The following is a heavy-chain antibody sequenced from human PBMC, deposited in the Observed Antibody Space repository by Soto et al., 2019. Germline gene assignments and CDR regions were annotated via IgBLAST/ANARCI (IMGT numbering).Heavy chain of an antibody. CDR1: GGTFSSYT. Sequence: QVQLVQSGAEVKKPGSSVKVSCKASGGTFSSYTISWVRQAPGQGLEWMGRIIPILGIANYAQKFQGRVTITADKSTSTADMELSSLRSEDTAVYYCARDSETPEALTTGTNDYWGQGTLVTVSS. CDR3: ARDSETPEALTTGTNDY. V-gene: IGHV1-69*08. CDR2: IIPILGIA. D-gene: IGHD4-17*01. J-gene: IGHJ4*02.